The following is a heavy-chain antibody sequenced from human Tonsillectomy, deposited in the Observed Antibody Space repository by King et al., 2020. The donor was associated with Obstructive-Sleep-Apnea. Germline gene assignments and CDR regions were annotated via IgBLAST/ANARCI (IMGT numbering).Heavy chain of an antibody. D-gene: IGHD3-9*01. J-gene: IGHJ6*02. CDR2: IKQDGSEK. CDR3: ARDGTHKDILARTPWGFAFYGMEV. CDR1: GFTFSTYW. V-gene: IGHV3-7*03. Sequence: VQLVESGGGLVQPGGSLRLSCSASGFTFSTYWMSWVRQAPGKGLEWVANIKQDGSEKYYVDSVKGRLTISRDNAKNSLYLQMNSLRVEDTAVYYCARDGTHKDILARTPWGFAFYGMEVWGQGPTVTVPS.